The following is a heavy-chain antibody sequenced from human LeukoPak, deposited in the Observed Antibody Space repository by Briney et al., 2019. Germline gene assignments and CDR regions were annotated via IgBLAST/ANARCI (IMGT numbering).Heavy chain of an antibody. CDR1: GFTFSIYG. CDR3: ARDLGKSRYFDY. J-gene: IGHJ4*02. D-gene: IGHD7-27*01. Sequence: GGSLRLSCAASGFTFSIYGMHWVRQAPGKGLEWVAIIWYDGSNNYYADSVKGRFTISRDNSKNTLYLQVNSLRAEDTAVYYCARDLGKSRYFDYWGQGTLVTVSS. CDR2: IWYDGSNN. V-gene: IGHV3-33*01.